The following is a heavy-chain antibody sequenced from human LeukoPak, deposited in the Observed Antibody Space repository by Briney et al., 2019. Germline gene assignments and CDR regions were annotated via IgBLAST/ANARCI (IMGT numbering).Heavy chain of an antibody. CDR1: GYTFTSYG. Sequence: ASVKVSCKASGYTFTSYGISWVRQAPGQGLEWMGWISAYNGNTNYAQKLQGRVTMTTDTSTSTAYMELRSLRSDDTAVYYCARDMASAAGYCSSTSCPTGYFDYWGQGTLVTVSS. V-gene: IGHV1-18*01. J-gene: IGHJ4*02. D-gene: IGHD2-2*01. CDR3: ARDMASAAGYCSSTSCPTGYFDY. CDR2: ISAYNGNT.